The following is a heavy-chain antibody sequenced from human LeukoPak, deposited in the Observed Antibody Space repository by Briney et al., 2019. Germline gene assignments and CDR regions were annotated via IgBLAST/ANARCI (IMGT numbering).Heavy chain of an antibody. CDR3: ARDGGASSAQDFDY. CDR2: IKQDGSEE. V-gene: IGHV3-7*01. J-gene: IGHJ4*02. D-gene: IGHD3-10*01. Sequence: SGGSLRLSCAVSGITFSRYWMSWVRQAPGKGLEWVANIKQDGSEENYVDSVKGQFTISRDNAEKSLYLQMNSLTAEDTAMYYCARDGGASSAQDFDYWGQGTLVTVSS. CDR1: GITFSRYW.